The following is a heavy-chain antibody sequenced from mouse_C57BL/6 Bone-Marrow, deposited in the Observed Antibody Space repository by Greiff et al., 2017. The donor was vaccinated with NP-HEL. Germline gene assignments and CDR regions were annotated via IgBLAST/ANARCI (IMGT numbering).Heavy chain of an antibody. Sequence: EVKLMESGPGLVKPSQTVFLTCTVTGISITTGNYRWSWIRQFPGNKLEWIGYIYYSGTITYNPSLTSRTTITRDTPKNQFFLEMNSLTAEDTATYYCARERGLLRYAMDYWGQGTSVTVSS. CDR2: IYYSGTI. D-gene: IGHD1-1*01. CDR1: GISITTGNYR. CDR3: ARERGLLRYAMDY. J-gene: IGHJ4*01. V-gene: IGHV3-5*01.